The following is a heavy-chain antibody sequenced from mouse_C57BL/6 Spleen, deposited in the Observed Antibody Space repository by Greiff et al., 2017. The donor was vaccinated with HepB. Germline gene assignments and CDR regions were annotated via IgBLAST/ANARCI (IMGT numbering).Heavy chain of an antibody. V-gene: IGHV1-4*01. CDR3: AREVVA. J-gene: IGHJ1*03. CDR2: INPSSGYT. D-gene: IGHD1-1*01. Sequence: QVQLQQSGAELARPGASVKMSCKASGYTFTSYTMHWVNQRPGQGLEWIGYINPSSGYTKYNQKFKDKATLTADKSSSTAYMQLRSLTSEDSAVYYCAREVVAWGTGTTVTVSS. CDR1: GYTFTSYT.